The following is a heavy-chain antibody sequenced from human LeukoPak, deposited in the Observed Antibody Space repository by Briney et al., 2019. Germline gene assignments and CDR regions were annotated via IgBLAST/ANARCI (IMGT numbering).Heavy chain of an antibody. CDR1: GYTLSSYD. V-gene: IGHV1-46*01. Sequence: VASVKVSCKASGYTLSSYDMHWVRQAPGQGLEWMAIINPSAGSTDYARKFQGRVTVTRDTSTSTVYMELSSLTSEDTAVYYCARVPNWRYYLDYWGQGTLVTVSS. J-gene: IGHJ4*02. CDR2: INPSAGST. D-gene: IGHD2-8*01. CDR3: ARVPNWRYYLDY.